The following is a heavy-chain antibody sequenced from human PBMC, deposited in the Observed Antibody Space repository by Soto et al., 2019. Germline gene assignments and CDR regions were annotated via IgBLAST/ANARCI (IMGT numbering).Heavy chain of an antibody. V-gene: IGHV4-59*01. D-gene: IGHD3-22*01. Sequence: ETLSLTCTVSGGFISSYYWSWIRQSPGKGLELIGYIHHTGSTNYNPSLKSRVTMSLDTSRNQFSLKLYSVTAADTAVYYCARSIDSSGFYFSNCWGQGTLVTVSS. J-gene: IGHJ4*02. CDR2: IHHTGST. CDR1: GGFISSYY. CDR3: ARSIDSSGFYFSNC.